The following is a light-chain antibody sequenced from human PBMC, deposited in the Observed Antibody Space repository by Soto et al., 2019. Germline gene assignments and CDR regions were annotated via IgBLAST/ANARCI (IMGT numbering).Light chain of an antibody. J-gene: IGKJ5*01. CDR2: GAS. CDR1: QSVSSN. Sequence: EIVLTQSPGTLSLSPGERATLSCRASQSVSSNLAWYQQKPGQAPRLLIYGASTRATGIPVRFSGSGSGTDFTLTISSLEAEDSAVYYCQQRSNWPSITFGQGTRLEIK. CDR3: QQRSNWPSIT. V-gene: IGKV3-11*01.